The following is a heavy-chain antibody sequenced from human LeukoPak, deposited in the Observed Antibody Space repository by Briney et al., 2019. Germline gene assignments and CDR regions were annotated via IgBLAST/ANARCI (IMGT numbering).Heavy chain of an antibody. CDR1: GYTFITFNTYA. CDR2: INWSGVST. J-gene: IGHJ4*02. D-gene: IGHD3-16*01. CDR3: ARALRRYKYDYPSPDY. V-gene: IGHV3-20*04. Sequence: GGSLKLSCEGSGYTFITFNTYAMGWVRQSPGKGMEWVSGINWSGVSTGYTDSVKGRFTISRDNAKNSLYLQMNSLRAEDTALYYCARALRRYKYDYPSPDYWGQGTLVTVSS.